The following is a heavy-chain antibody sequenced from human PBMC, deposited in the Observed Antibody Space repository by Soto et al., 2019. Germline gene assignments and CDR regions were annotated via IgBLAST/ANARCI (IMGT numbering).Heavy chain of an antibody. Sequence: QVQLQESGPGLVKPSQTLSLTCTVSGGSISSGGYYWSWIRQHPGKGLEWIGYIYYSGSTYYNPSLKSRVTISVDTCKNQFSLKLSSVTAADTAVYYCARGGYCSGGSCETYYYMDVWGKGTTVTVSS. J-gene: IGHJ6*03. CDR3: ARGGYCSGGSCETYYYMDV. CDR2: IYYSGST. D-gene: IGHD2-15*01. CDR1: GGSISSGGYY. V-gene: IGHV4-31*03.